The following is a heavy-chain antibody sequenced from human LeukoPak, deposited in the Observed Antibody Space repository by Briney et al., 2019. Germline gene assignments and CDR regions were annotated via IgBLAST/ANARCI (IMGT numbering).Heavy chain of an antibody. Sequence: PSETLSLTCAVSGGSISSSNWWSWVRQPPGQGLEWIGEIYRTGSTNYNPSLKSRVTISVDKSKNQFSLKLSSVTAADTAVYYCARSKYGDRELDYYYFYYMDVWGKGTTVTVSS. J-gene: IGHJ6*03. CDR3: ARSKYGDRELDYYYFYYMDV. D-gene: IGHD4-17*01. CDR2: IYRTGST. CDR1: GGSISSSNW. V-gene: IGHV4-4*02.